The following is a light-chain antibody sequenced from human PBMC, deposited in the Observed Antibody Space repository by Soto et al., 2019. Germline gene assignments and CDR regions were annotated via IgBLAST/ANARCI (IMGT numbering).Light chain of an antibody. Sequence: DIQMTQSPSTLSASVGDRVTITCRASQSISSWWVWYQQKPGKAPKLLIYDASSLESGVPARFSGSGSGTEFTLTISSLQPDDFATYYCQQYNSYPTFGQGTKVEIK. CDR3: QQYNSYPT. J-gene: IGKJ1*01. CDR2: DAS. CDR1: QSISSW. V-gene: IGKV1-5*01.